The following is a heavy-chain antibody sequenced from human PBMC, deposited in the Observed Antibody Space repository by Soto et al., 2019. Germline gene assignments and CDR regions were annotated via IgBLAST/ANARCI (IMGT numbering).Heavy chain of an antibody. CDR2: SSSSSSYI. J-gene: IGHJ6*02. Sequence: GGSLRLSCAASGFTFSSYSMNWVRQAPGKGLEWVSSSSSSSSYIYYADSVKGRFTISRDNAKNSLFLQMNSLRAEDTAVYYCARSQDYYYGMDVWGQGTTVTVSS. V-gene: IGHV3-21*01. CDR3: ARSQDYYYGMDV. CDR1: GFTFSSYS.